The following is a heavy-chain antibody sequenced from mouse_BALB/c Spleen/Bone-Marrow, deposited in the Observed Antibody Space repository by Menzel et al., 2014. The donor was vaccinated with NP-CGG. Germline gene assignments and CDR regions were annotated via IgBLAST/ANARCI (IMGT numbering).Heavy chain of an antibody. J-gene: IGHJ1*01. CDR2: IYPGDGDT. V-gene: IGHV1-82*01. Sequence: QVQLKESGPELVKPGASVKISCKASGYAFGSSWMNWVKQRPGQGLEWIGRIYPGDGDTNYNGKFKGKATLTADKSSSTAYMQLSSLTSVDSAVYFCARHAYGNSYWYFDVWGAGTTVTVSS. D-gene: IGHD2-1*01. CDR1: GYAFGSSW. CDR3: ARHAYGNSYWYFDV.